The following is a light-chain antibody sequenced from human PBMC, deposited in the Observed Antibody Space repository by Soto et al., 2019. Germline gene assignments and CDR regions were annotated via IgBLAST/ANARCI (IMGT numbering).Light chain of an antibody. CDR2: SAS. CDR1: QSISNY. CDR3: QQTYSALLT. J-gene: IGKJ4*01. Sequence: DLPMTQSPSSLSASVGDRVTITCRASQSISNYLNWYQQKPGKAPKILIYSASTLQSGVPSRFSGRGSGTDFTLAISGLQPEDLATYYCQQTYSALLTFGGGTKVAIK. V-gene: IGKV1-39*01.